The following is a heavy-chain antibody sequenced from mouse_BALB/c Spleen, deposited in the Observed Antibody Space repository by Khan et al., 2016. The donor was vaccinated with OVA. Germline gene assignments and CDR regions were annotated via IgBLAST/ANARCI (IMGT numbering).Heavy chain of an antibody. J-gene: IGHJ2*01. D-gene: IGHD1-1*01. CDR2: INPTSGYT. CDR1: GYTFTTYW. Sequence: QVQLQQSGAERAKPGASVKMSCKASGYTFTTYWMHWVKQRPGQGLEWIGYINPTSGYTDYNENFKDRATLSADKYSSTAYMQLSSLTSEDSAVYYCTRGRIDYWGQGTMLTVSS. V-gene: IGHV1-7*01. CDR3: TRGRIDY.